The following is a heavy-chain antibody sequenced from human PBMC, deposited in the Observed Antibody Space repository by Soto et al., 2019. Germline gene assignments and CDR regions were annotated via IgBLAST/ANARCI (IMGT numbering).Heavy chain of an antibody. CDR3: AKRTTFSIYSTSSSPDF. V-gene: IGHV3-23*01. CDR2: INDNGDAT. CDR1: GFTFSTYA. Sequence: GGSLRLSCAASGFTFSTYAMSWVRQAPEQGLEWVSAINDNGDATYYADSVRGRFIISRDNSKNTVYLQMNSLRVEDTAIYYCAKRTTFSIYSTSSSPDFWGQGTLVTVSS. J-gene: IGHJ4*02. D-gene: IGHD6-6*01.